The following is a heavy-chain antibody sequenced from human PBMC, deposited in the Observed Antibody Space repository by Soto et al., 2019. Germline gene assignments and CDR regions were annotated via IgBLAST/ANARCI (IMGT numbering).Heavy chain of an antibody. Sequence: PSETLSLTCTVSGDSITNYFWTWIRQPPGKALEWVGFIYYGGSINYNPSLKSRVIISVDTAKNQFSLSLSSVTAADTAVYYCTGAYYDISGYSLDPWGQGTSVTVSS. J-gene: IGHJ5*02. D-gene: IGHD3-22*01. CDR2: IYYGGSI. CDR1: GDSITNYF. V-gene: IGHV4-59*01. CDR3: TGAYYDISGYSLDP.